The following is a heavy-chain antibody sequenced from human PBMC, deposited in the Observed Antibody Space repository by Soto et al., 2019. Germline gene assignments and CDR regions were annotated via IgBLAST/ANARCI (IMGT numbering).Heavy chain of an antibody. J-gene: IGHJ5*02. CDR2: INHSGST. V-gene: IGHV4-34*01. Sequence: SETLSLTCAVYGGSFSGYYWSWIRQPPGKGLEWIGEINHSGSTNYNPSLKSRVTISVDTSKNQFSLKLSSVTAADTAVYYCARGRGSSWSHDFDPWGQGTLVTVSS. CDR3: ARGRGSSWSHDFDP. D-gene: IGHD6-13*01. CDR1: GGSFSGYY.